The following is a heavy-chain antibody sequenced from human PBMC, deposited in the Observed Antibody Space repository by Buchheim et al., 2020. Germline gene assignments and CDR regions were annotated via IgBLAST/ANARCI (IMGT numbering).Heavy chain of an antibody. CDR2: ISYDGSNK. D-gene: IGHD3-22*01. CDR3: AKDSYDSSGYYWGYFDY. V-gene: IGHV3-30*18. Sequence: QVQLVESGGGVVQPGRSLRLSCAASGFTFSSYGMHWVRQAPGKGLEWVAVISYDGSNKYYADSVKGRFTIYRDNFQNTLYLQMNSLRAEDTAVYYCAKDSYDSSGYYWGYFDYWGQGTL. CDR1: GFTFSSYG. J-gene: IGHJ4*02.